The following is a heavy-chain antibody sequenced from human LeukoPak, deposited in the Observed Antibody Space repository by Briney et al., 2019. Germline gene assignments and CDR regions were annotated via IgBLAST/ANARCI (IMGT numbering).Heavy chain of an antibody. Sequence: SVKVSCKASGYAFTGYFMHWVRQAPGQGLEWMGGIIPIFGTANYAQKFQGRVTITADESTSTAYMELSSLRSEDTAVYYCARDGPDGDYEGWGQGTLVTVSS. D-gene: IGHD4-17*01. CDR2: IIPIFGTA. CDR1: GYAFTGYF. J-gene: IGHJ4*02. V-gene: IGHV1-69*13. CDR3: ARDGPDGDYEG.